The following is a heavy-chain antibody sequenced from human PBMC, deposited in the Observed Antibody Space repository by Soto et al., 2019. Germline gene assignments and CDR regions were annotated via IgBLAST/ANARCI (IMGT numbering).Heavy chain of an antibody. Sequence: GGSLRLSCAASGFTFSSYAMSWVRQAPGKGLECLSSIRGSGCSTYYSETWKRRFSISRDKSKYTLYLQRNSLRAEDTVVYLWAKGITYYDFWVGFDIWGKGTMVTVSS. CDR2: IRGSGCST. J-gene: IGHJ3*02. D-gene: IGHD3-3*01. CDR1: GFTFSSYA. CDR3: AKGITYYDFWVGFDI. V-gene: IGHV3-23*01.